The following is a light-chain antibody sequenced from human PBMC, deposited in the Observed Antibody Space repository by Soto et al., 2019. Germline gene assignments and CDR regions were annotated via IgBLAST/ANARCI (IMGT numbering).Light chain of an antibody. CDR3: QQYGSSRT. CDR1: QSVSSSY. CDR2: VAS. J-gene: IGKJ1*01. Sequence: EIVLTQSPGTLSLSPGERATLSCRASQSVSSSYLAWYQQKPGQAPRLLIYVASSRATGIPDRFSGSVSGTDFTLTISRLEPEDFAVYYCQQYGSSRTFGQGTKVEIK. V-gene: IGKV3-20*01.